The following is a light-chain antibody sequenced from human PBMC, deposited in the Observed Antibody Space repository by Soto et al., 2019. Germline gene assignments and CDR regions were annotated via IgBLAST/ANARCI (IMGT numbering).Light chain of an antibody. Sequence: DILLTQSPSLLSARAGDTGIMTFLASQDIHNRLGWFQQKSEKARKSLIYRASNLQSGVPSRFVGSGSGTAFTLTINNVQPEDFATYFCQQYDDYPLTFGGGTKVDIK. J-gene: IGKJ4*01. CDR2: RAS. V-gene: IGKV1D-16*01. CDR1: QDIHNR. CDR3: QQYDDYPLT.